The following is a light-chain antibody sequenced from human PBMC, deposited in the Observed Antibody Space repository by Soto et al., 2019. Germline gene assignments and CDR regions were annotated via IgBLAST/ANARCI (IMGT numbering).Light chain of an antibody. CDR3: GTWDTSLSAGV. Sequence: QSVLTQPPSVSAAPGQTVTISCSGSSSNIGDNYISWFQQLPGTAPKLLIYDNNKRPSGIPGRFSGSKSVTSATLGITGLQTGDEADYYCGTWDTSLSAGVFGTGTKLTVL. J-gene: IGLJ1*01. V-gene: IGLV1-51*01. CDR1: SSNIGDNY. CDR2: DNN.